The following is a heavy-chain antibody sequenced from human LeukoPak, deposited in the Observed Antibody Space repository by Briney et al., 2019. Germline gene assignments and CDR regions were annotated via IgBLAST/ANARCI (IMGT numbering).Heavy chain of an antibody. CDR1: GFTFTSYA. D-gene: IGHD3-22*01. V-gene: IGHV3-23*01. Sequence: GGSLRLSCGASGFTFTSYAMSWVRQAPGKGLEWVSGISDSGGSTYYAESVKGRFTISRDISNNTLYLQMNSLRAEDTAVYYCAKGGIYYYDISGYFFDYWGQGTLVTVSS. CDR2: ISDSGGST. J-gene: IGHJ4*02. CDR3: AKGGIYYYDISGYFFDY.